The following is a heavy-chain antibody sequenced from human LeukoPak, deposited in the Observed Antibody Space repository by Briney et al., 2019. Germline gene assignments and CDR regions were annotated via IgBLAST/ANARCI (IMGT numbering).Heavy chain of an antibody. CDR3: ARRRIVGATSWFDP. V-gene: IGHV4-59*08. D-gene: IGHD1-26*01. J-gene: IGHJ5*02. CDR2: VHYSGTT. CDR1: DGSITNYD. Sequence: PSETLSLTCTVSDGSITNYDWSWVRQPPGKGLEFIGHVHYSGTTNYNPPLRSRVTISVDTSKNQFSLKLSSVTAADTAVYYCARRRIVGATSWFDPWGQGTLVTVSS.